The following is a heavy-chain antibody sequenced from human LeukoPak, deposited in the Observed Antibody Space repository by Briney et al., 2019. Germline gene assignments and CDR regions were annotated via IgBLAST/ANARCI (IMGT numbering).Heavy chain of an antibody. D-gene: IGHD6-19*01. J-gene: IGHJ4*02. CDR3: ARDLPQWLVQSFGFDY. CDR2: IWYDGSNK. V-gene: IGHV3-33*01. CDR1: GFTFSSYG. Sequence: PGGSLRLSCAASGFTFSSYGMHWVRQAPGKGLEWVAVIWYDGSNKYYADSVKGRFTISRDNSKNTLYLQMNSLRAEDTAVYYCARDLPQWLVQSFGFDYWGQGTLVTVSS.